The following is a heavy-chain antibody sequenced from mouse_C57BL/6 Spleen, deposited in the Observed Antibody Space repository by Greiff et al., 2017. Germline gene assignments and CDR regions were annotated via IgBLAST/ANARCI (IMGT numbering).Heavy chain of an antibody. CDR1: GFTFSDSG. V-gene: IGHV5-17*01. J-gene: IGHJ2*01. CDR3: ARFTGFDY. CDR2: ISSGSSTI. Sequence: EVQLVESGGGLVKPGGSLKLSCAASGFTFSDSGMHWVRQAPEKGLEWVAYISSGSSTIYYADTVKGRFTISRDNAKNTLFLQMTSLRSEDTAMYYCARFTGFDYWGQGTTLTVSS.